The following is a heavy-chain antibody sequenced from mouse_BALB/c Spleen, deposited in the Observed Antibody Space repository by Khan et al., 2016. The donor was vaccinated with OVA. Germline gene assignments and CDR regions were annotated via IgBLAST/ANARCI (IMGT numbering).Heavy chain of an antibody. CDR3: ARTHER. V-gene: IGHV1-4*01. Sequence: QVQLKESGAELARPGASVKMSCKASGYTFTSYTMHWVQQRPGKGLEWIGYINPSSGYTKYNQKFKDKATLTADKSSSTAYLQLSSLTSEDSAVYYCARTHERWGQGTTLTVSS. J-gene: IGHJ2*01. CDR2: INPSSGYT. CDR1: GYTFTSYT.